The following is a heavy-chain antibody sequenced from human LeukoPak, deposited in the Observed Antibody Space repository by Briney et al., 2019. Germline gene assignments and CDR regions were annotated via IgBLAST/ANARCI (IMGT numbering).Heavy chain of an antibody. CDR2: INHSGST. CDR1: GGSFSGYY. D-gene: IGHD3-10*01. J-gene: IGHJ5*02. Sequence: SETLSLTCAVYGGSFSGYYWSWIRQPPGKGLEWIGEINHSGSTNYNPSLKSRVTISVDPSKNQFSLKLSSVTAADTAVYYCAREGTMVRGVIITNWFDPWGQGTLVTVSS. V-gene: IGHV4-34*01. CDR3: AREGTMVRGVIITNWFDP.